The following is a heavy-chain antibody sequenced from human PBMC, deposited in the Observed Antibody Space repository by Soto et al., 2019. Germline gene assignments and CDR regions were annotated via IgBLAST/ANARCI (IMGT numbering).Heavy chain of an antibody. CDR2: IGSGGDT. CDR3: TRKTPPTGMEV. V-gene: IGHV3-13*01. D-gene: IGHD3-9*01. Sequence: EVPLVESGGGLVQPGGSLRLSCAASGFTLSSYDIHWVRQATGEGLAWVSGIGSGGDTHYADSVKGRFIISREDGKNSFYLQMNNLRVGDTAVYYCTRKTPPTGMEVWGQGATVTVSS. J-gene: IGHJ6*02. CDR1: GFTLSSYD.